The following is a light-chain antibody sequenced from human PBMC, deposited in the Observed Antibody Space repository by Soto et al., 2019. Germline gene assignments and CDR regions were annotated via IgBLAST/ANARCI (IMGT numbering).Light chain of an antibody. CDR2: EAS. Sequence: EIVLTQSPGTLSLSPGERATLSCRASQRVDYNYLAWYQQRPGQAHRLLVSEASHRPAGIPDRFSGSGYGTDCTLTISRLEPEDFAVYYCQQYGTSPQTFGQGTTVEIK. CDR1: QRVDYNY. V-gene: IGKV3-20*01. CDR3: QQYGTSPQT. J-gene: IGKJ1*01.